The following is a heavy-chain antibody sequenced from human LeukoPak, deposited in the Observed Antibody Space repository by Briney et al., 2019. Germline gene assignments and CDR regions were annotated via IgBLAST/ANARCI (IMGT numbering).Heavy chain of an antibody. J-gene: IGHJ4*02. CDR2: IRGGGDNT. D-gene: IGHD3-22*01. V-gene: IGHV3-23*01. CDR3: AKASSYYDSTGYYYHFDY. CDR1: GFTFSSYA. Sequence: GGSLRLSCAVSGFTFSSYAMSWVRQAPGKGLEWVSGIRGGGDNTYYADYADSVKGRFTISRDNSKNTPYLQMITLRAEDTAVYYCAKASSYYDSTGYYYHFDYWGQGTLVTVSS.